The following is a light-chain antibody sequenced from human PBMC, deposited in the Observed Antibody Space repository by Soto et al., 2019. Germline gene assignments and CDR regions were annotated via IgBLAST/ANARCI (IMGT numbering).Light chain of an antibody. CDR1: QSVSSY. J-gene: IGKJ5*01. CDR3: QQHDVSPPIT. Sequence: EIVRTQSPATLSVSPGERATLSCRASQSVSSYLAWYQQKPGQPPRLLIYGISSRANGIPDRFSGSGSGTDFTLTISRLEPEDYAVYYCQQHDVSPPITFGQGTRLEIK. CDR2: GIS. V-gene: IGKV3-20*01.